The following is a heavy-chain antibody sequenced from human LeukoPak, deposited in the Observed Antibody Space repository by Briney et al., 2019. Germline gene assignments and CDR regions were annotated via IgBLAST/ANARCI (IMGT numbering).Heavy chain of an antibody. CDR1: GFTFSSYA. Sequence: GRSLRLSCAASGFTFSSYAMHWVRQAPGKGLEWVAVISYDGSNKYYADSVKGRFTISRDNSKNTLYLQMNSLRAEDTAVYYCARDRGYCSSTSCYGRYYYYGMDVWGQGTTVTVSS. CDR2: ISYDGSNK. D-gene: IGHD2-2*01. CDR3: ARDRGYCSSTSCYGRYYYYGMDV. V-gene: IGHV3-30-3*01. J-gene: IGHJ6*02.